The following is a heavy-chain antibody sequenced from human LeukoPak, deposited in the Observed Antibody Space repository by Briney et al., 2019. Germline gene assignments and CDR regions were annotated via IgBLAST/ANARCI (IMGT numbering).Heavy chain of an antibody. CDR3: AKARGMVRGAIDY. CDR1: GFTFSSYA. V-gene: IGHV3-23*01. CDR2: ISGSGGST. Sequence: GGSLRLSCAASGFTFSSYAMSWVRQAPGKGLEWVSAISGSGGSTYYADSVKGRFTIPRDNSKNTLYLQMNSLRAEDTAVYYCAKARGMVRGAIDYWGQGTLVTVSS. D-gene: IGHD3-10*01. J-gene: IGHJ4*02.